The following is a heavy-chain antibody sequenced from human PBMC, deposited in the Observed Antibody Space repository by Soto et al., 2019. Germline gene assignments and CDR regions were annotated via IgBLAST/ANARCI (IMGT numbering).Heavy chain of an antibody. Sequence: QDQLVQSGAEVKKPGASVKVSCKASGYIFTTYGIGWVRQAPGQGLEWMGWISAYNGNTDYAQKLQDRVTMTTDTSTSTAYLELRTLRSDGTAVYYCARATRFDAFDIWGQGTMVTVSS. J-gene: IGHJ3*02. CDR1: GYIFTTYG. V-gene: IGHV1-18*01. CDR2: ISAYNGNT. CDR3: ARATRFDAFDI.